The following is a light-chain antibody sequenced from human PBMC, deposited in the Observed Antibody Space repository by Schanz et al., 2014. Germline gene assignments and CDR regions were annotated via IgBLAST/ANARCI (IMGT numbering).Light chain of an antibody. J-gene: IGKJ1*01. V-gene: IGKV1-9*01. CDR3: QQYNSYLWT. CDR2: SAS. Sequence: IQLTQSPSSLSASVGDRVTITCRASQGISSYLAWYQQKPGKAPNLLIYSASTLQSGVPSRFSGSGSGTEFTLTISSLQPDDFATYYCQQYNSYLWTFGQGTKVEIK. CDR1: QGISSY.